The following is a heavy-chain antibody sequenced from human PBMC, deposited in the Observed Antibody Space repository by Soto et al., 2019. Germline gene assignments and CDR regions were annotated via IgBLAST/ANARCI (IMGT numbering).Heavy chain of an antibody. CDR1: GFTVSSNY. V-gene: IGHV3-53*02. CDR3: AMNIRGGI. CDR2: IYSGGST. D-gene: IGHD3-16*01. J-gene: IGHJ4*02. Sequence: EVQLVETGGGLIQPGGSLRLSCAASGFTVSSNYMSWVRQAPGKGLEWVSVIYSGGSTYYADSVKGRFTISRDHSKNTLYLQMNSLRAEDAAVYYWAMNIRGGIWGQGTLVTVSS.